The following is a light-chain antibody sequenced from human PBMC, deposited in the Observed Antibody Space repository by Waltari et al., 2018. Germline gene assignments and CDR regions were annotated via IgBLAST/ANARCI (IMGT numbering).Light chain of an antibody. CDR3: QQYNNWPPWT. CDR2: GAS. Sequence: EIVMTQSPATLSVSHGERATLHCRASQSVRNNLVWYQQKPGQAPRLLIYGASTRVTGIPARFSGSGSGTEFTLTISSLQSEDFAVYYCQQYNNWPPWTFGQGTKVEIK. V-gene: IGKV3-15*01. CDR1: QSVRNN. J-gene: IGKJ1*01.